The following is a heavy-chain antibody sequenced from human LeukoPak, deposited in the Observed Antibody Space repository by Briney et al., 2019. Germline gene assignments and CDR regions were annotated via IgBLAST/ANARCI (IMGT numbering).Heavy chain of an antibody. D-gene: IGHD6-13*01. J-gene: IGHJ4*02. Sequence: ASVKVSCKASGYTFTGYYIHWVRQAPGQGLEWMGWINPNSGGTNYIQKFQGRVTMTRDTSISTAYMELSRLRSDDTAVYYCARARGATTSIAAAGTGLDWGQGTLVTVSS. CDR2: INPNSGGT. CDR1: GYTFTGYY. V-gene: IGHV1-2*02. CDR3: ARARGATTSIAAAGTGLD.